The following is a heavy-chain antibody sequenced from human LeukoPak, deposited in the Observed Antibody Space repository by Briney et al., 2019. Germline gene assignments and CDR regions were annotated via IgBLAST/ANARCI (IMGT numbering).Heavy chain of an antibody. CDR2: ISGSGGST. D-gene: IGHD3-22*01. J-gene: IGHJ4*02. Sequence: GGSLRLSCVASGFTFSSYAMSWVRQAPGKGLEWASAISGSGGSTYNADSVKGRFTISRDNSKNTLYLQMNSLRAEDTAVYYCAKGSPYYYDSSGYKTYFDYWGQGTLVTVSS. V-gene: IGHV3-23*01. CDR3: AKGSPYYYDSSGYKTYFDY. CDR1: GFTFSSYA.